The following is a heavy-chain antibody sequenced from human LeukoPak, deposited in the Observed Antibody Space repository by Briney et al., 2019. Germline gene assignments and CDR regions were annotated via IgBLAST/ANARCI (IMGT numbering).Heavy chain of an antibody. CDR2: IYYSGST. J-gene: IGHJ4*02. D-gene: IGHD3-22*01. CDR3: ARVDRYYYDSSGYYYFDY. V-gene: IGHV4-59*01. Sequence: SETLSLTCTVSGGSISSYYWSWIRQPPGKGLEWIGYIYYSGSTNYNPSLKSRVTISVDTSKNQFSLKLSSATAADTAVYHCARVDRYYYDSSGYYYFDYWGQGTLVTVSS. CDR1: GGSISSYY.